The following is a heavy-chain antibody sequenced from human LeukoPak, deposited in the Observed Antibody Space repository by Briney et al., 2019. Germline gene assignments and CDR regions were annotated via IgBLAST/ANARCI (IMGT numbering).Heavy chain of an antibody. CDR2: ISTDGSRT. Sequence: GGSLRLSCAASGFTFSSYAIHWVRQAPGKGLEYVSAISTDGSRTHHANSVKGRFTVSRDNSKNMLYLQMGGLRVEDTAVYYCARGCGLDSGWHDVFDIWGQGTMVTVSS. J-gene: IGHJ3*02. D-gene: IGHD6-19*01. CDR3: ARGCGLDSGWHDVFDI. CDR1: GFTFSSYA. V-gene: IGHV3-64*01.